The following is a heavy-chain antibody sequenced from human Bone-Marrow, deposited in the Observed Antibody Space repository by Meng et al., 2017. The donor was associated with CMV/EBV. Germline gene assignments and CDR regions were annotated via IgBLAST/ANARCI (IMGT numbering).Heavy chain of an antibody. J-gene: IGHJ6*02. Sequence: GESLKISCAVSGFTFSSYWMTWVRQAPGKGLEWVSVIYSGGSSTYYADSVKGRFTISRDNSKNTLYLQMNSLRAEDTAVYYCAKGKFRRFLEWALDVWGQGTTVTVSS. CDR3: AKGKFRRFLEWALDV. CDR2: IYSGGSST. D-gene: IGHD3-3*01. V-gene: IGHV3-23*03. CDR1: GFTFSSYW.